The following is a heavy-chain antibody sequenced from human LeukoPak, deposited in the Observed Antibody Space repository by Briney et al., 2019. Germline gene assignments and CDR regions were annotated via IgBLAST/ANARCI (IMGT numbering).Heavy chain of an antibody. CDR1: GGSISSYY. CDR2: IYYSGST. J-gene: IGHJ5*02. CDR3: AREGARYYYGSGSYYTT. D-gene: IGHD3-10*01. Sequence: PSETLPLTCTVSGGSISSYYWSWIRQPPGKGLEWIGYIYYSGSTNYNPSLKSRVTISVDTSKNQFSLKLSSVTAADTAVYYCAREGARYYYGSGSYYTTWGQGTLVTVSS. V-gene: IGHV4-59*01.